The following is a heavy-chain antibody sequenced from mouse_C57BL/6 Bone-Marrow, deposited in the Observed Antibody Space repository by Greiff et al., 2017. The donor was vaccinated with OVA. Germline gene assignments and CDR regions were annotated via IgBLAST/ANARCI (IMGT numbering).Heavy chain of an antibody. Sequence: EVKLVESGGGLVKPGGSLKLSCAASGFTFSDYGMHWVRQAPEKGLEWVAYISSGSSTIYYADTVKGRFTISRDNAKNTLFLQMTSLRSEDTAMYYCARPHYYGSSWFAYWCQGTLVTVSA. J-gene: IGHJ3*01. CDR2: ISSGSSTI. CDR3: ARPHYYGSSWFAY. CDR1: GFTFSDYG. D-gene: IGHD1-1*01. V-gene: IGHV5-17*01.